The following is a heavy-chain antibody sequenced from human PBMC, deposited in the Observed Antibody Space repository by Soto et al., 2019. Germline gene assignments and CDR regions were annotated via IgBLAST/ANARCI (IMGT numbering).Heavy chain of an antibody. J-gene: IGHJ3*02. CDR1: GYTFTSYG. D-gene: IGHD2-2*01. Sequence: ASVKVSCKASGYTFTSYGISWVRQAPGQGLEWMGWISAYNGNTNYAQKLQGRVTMTTDTSTSTAYMELRSLRSDDTAVYYCAGSKPEVVPAANDAFDIWGQGTMVTVSS. CDR2: ISAYNGNT. CDR3: AGSKPEVVPAANDAFDI. V-gene: IGHV1-18*01.